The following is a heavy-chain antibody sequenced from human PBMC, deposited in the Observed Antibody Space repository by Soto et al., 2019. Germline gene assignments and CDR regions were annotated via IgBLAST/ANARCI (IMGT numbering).Heavy chain of an antibody. V-gene: IGHV4-4*02. CDR2: IYHGGNI. CDR1: GDSINTTDW. CDR3: ARHMDTYGNEAFDY. D-gene: IGHD5-18*01. Sequence: SETLSLTCAVSGDSINTTDWWNWVRQPPGKGLEWIGEIYHGGNINYNPSLKSRVTISMDKSKNQFSLTLTSVAAADTAVFYCARHMDTYGNEAFDYWGQGTLVTVAS. J-gene: IGHJ4*02.